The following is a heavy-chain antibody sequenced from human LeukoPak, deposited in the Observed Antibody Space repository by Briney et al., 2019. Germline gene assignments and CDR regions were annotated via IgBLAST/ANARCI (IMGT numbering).Heavy chain of an antibody. J-gene: IGHJ5*02. CDR2: INPNSGGT. D-gene: IGHD2-2*01. CDR3: AREVVVVPAANWFDP. Sequence: ASVKVSCKASGYTFTGYYMDWVRQAPGQGLEWMGWINPNSGGTNYAQKFQGRVTMTRDTSISTAYMELSRLRSDDTAVYYCAREVVVVPAANWFDPWGQGTLVTVSS. V-gene: IGHV1-2*02. CDR1: GYTFTGYY.